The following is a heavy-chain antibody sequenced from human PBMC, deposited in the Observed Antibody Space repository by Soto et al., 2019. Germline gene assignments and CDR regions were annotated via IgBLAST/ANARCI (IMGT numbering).Heavy chain of an antibody. CDR1: GFTFSSYA. D-gene: IGHD2-15*01. Sequence: GGSLRLSCAASGFTFSSYAMHWVRQAPGKGLEWVAVISYDGSNKYYADSVKGRFTISRDNSKNTLYLQMNSLRAEDTAVYYCARDLGVVVVAATFDYWGQGTLVTVSS. V-gene: IGHV3-30-3*01. CDR3: ARDLGVVVVAATFDY. CDR2: ISYDGSNK. J-gene: IGHJ4*02.